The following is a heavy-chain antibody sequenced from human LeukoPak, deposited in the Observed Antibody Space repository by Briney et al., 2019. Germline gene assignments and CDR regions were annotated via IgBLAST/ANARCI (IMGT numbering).Heavy chain of an antibody. D-gene: IGHD3-3*01. CDR3: ASGRGIFGVVPFDY. Sequence: PSETLSLTCAVYGGSFSGYYWSWIRQPPGKGLEWIGEINHSGSTNYNPSLKSRVTISVDTSKNQFSLKLSSLIAADTAVYYCASGRGIFGVVPFDYWGQGTLVTVSS. V-gene: IGHV4-34*01. CDR1: GGSFSGYY. CDR2: INHSGST. J-gene: IGHJ4*02.